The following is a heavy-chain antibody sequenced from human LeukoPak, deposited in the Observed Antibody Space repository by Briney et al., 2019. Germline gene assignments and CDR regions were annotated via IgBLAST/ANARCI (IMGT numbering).Heavy chain of an antibody. CDR1: GFTFSSYS. D-gene: IGHD3-16*01. CDR2: ISGSSGTI. Sequence: PGGSLRLSCETSGFTFSSYSMNWVRQAPGKGLEWVSYISGSSGTIYYADSVRGRFTISRDNAKNSLYLQMNSLRAEDTAVYYCARRSEFGVLYYMDIWGKGTTVTVSS. J-gene: IGHJ6*03. V-gene: IGHV3-48*01. CDR3: ARRSEFGVLYYMDI.